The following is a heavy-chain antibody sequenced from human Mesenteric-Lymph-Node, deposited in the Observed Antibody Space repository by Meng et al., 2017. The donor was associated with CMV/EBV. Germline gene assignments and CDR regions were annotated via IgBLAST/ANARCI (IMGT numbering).Heavy chain of an antibody. CDR3: ATDGGRYGSGSYYNPAGAY. CDR1: TDYY. D-gene: IGHD3-10*01. J-gene: IGHJ4*02. CDR2: VVPEDGET. V-gene: IGHV1-69-2*01. Sequence: TDYYMHCVQQAPGKGLEWMGLVVPEDGETIYAEKFQGRVTITADTSTDTAYMELSSLRSEDTAVYYCATDGGRYGSGSYYNPAGAYWGQGTLVTVSS.